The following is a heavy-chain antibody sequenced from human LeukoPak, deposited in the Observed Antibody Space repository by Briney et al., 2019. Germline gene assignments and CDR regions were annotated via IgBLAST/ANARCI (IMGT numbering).Heavy chain of an antibody. V-gene: IGHV4-61*02. CDR3: ARETILLYYYDSSGIDY. CDR1: GGSIGSGSYY. CDR2: IYTSGST. J-gene: IGHJ4*02. D-gene: IGHD3-22*01. Sequence: SETLSLTCTVSGGSIGSGSYYWSWIRQPAGKGLEWIVRIYTSGSTNYNPSLKSRVTISVDTSKNQFSLKLCSVTAADTAVYYCARETILLYYYDSSGIDYWGQGTLVTVSS.